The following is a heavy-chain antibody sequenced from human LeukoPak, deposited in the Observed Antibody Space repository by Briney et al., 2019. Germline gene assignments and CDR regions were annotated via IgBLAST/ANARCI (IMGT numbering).Heavy chain of an antibody. D-gene: IGHD4-17*01. CDR3: ARHDATVTTHYYYYGMDV. CDR2: IYPGDSDT. J-gene: IGHJ6*02. Sequence: GESLKISCKGSGYSFTSYWIGWVRQMPGKGLEWMGIIYPGDSDTRYSPSFQGQVTISADKSISTAYLQWSSLKASDTAMYYCARHDATVTTHYYYYGMDVWGQGTTVTVSS. CDR1: GYSFTSYW. V-gene: IGHV5-51*01.